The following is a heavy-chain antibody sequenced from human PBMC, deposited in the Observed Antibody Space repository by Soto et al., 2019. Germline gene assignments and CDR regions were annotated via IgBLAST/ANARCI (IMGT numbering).Heavy chain of an antibody. D-gene: IGHD3-10*01. CDR2: IKGDGTIT. Sequence: EVQLVESGGGLVQPGGSLRLSCAASGFTFSQDWMHWVRQSPGKGLVWVSRIKGDGTITNYADSVKGRFTTSRDNAKNTVYLQSNSLTTEDTAVYYCARGGLGNYYNDYWGQGTLVTVSS. CDR3: ARGGLGNYYNDY. V-gene: IGHV3-74*01. CDR1: GFTFSQDW. J-gene: IGHJ4*02.